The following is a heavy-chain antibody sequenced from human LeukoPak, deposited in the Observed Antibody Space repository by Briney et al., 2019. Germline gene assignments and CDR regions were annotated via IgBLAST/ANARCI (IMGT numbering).Heavy chain of an antibody. CDR2: IIPIFGTA. J-gene: IGHJ4*02. CDR3: ARVVRQLELRYFDY. Sequence: SVKVSCKASGGTFSIYAISWVRQAPGQGLEWMGGIIPIFGTANYAQKFQGRVTITADESTGTAYMELSSLRSEDTAVYYCARVVRQLELRYFDYWGQGTLVTVSS. V-gene: IGHV1-69*13. CDR1: GGTFSIYA. D-gene: IGHD1-7*01.